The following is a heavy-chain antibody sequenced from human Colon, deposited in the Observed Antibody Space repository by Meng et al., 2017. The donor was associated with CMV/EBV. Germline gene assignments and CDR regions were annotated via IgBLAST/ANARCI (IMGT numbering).Heavy chain of an antibody. CDR2: IKSKTDGGTT. Sequence: GESLKISCAASGFTFSNAWMSWVRQAPGKGLEWVGRIKSKTDGGTTDYAAPVKGRFTISRDDSKNTLYLQMNSLKTEDTAVYYCTTDLIVGATIYYLDYWGQGTLVTVSS. D-gene: IGHD1-26*01. V-gene: IGHV3-15*01. CDR3: TTDLIVGATIYYLDY. J-gene: IGHJ4*02. CDR1: GFTFSNAW.